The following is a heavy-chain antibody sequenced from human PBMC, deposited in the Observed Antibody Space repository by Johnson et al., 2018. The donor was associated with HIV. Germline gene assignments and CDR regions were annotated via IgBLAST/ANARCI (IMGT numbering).Heavy chain of an antibody. V-gene: IGHV3-33*01. Sequence: QVQLVESGGGVVQPGKSLRLSCAASGFTFSDFGMHWVRQAPGKGLEWVAVIWYDGTNKNYVDSVKGRFTISRDNSKNTLYLQMDSLRAEDTAVYYCARGDPPNVFNIWGRGTVVTVSS. J-gene: IGHJ3*02. CDR1: GFTFSDFG. CDR3: ARGDPPNVFNI. CDR2: IWYDGTNK.